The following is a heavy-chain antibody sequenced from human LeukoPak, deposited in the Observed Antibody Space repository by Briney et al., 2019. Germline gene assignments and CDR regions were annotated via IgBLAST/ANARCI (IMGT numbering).Heavy chain of an antibody. Sequence: SETLSLTCTVSGGSIITTSYYWGWIRQPPGKGLEWIGSIYYSGNTYYNPSLKSRFTISVDTSKIQFSLKLSSMTAADTAVYYCARFTSTLTMDYWGQGTLVTVSS. CDR1: GGSIITTSYY. CDR3: ARFTSTLTMDY. V-gene: IGHV4-39*01. J-gene: IGHJ4*02. CDR2: IYYSGNT.